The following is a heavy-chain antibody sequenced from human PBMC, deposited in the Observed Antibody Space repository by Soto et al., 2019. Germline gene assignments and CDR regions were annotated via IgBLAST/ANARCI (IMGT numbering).Heavy chain of an antibody. CDR3: ARDIGYYEDAFDI. J-gene: IGHJ3*02. CDR1: GGSISSYY. D-gene: IGHD1-26*01. CDR2: IYYSGST. V-gene: IGHV4-59*01. Sequence: KTSETLSLTCTVSGGSISSYYWSWIRQPPGKGLEWIGYIYYSGSTNYNPSLKSRVTISVDTSKNQFSLKLSSVTAADTAVYYCARDIGYYEDAFDIWGQGTMVTVSS.